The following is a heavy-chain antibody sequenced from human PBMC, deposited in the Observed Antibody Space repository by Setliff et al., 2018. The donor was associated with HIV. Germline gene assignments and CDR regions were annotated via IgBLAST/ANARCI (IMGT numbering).Heavy chain of an antibody. CDR2: LNYVGVT. D-gene: IGHD2-21*02. V-gene: IGHV4-34*01. Sequence: SETLSLTCAVHGGSFSGSYWSWIRQPPGKGLEWIGELNYVGVTNHNPTLKSRVTISVEASKRQWSLKLNSVTAADTAVYFCATTECRGADCPQMYDYWGQGILVTVSS. CDR3: ATTECRGADCPQMYDY. J-gene: IGHJ4*02. CDR1: GGSFSGSY.